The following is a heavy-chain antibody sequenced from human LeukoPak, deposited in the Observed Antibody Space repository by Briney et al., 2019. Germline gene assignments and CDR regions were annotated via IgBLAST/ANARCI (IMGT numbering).Heavy chain of an antibody. CDR3: ARGPTVTFNYHYGMDV. J-gene: IGHJ6*02. Sequence: PGGSLRLSCATSGFTFSDHYMDWVRQAPGKGLEWVARTRTKAKDYTTEYAASMKGRFTVSRDESMHSLYLQMNSLKTEDTAVYYCARGPTVTFNYHYGMDVWGQGTTVTVSS. V-gene: IGHV3-72*01. D-gene: IGHD4-17*01. CDR2: TRTKAKDYTT. CDR1: GFTFSDHY.